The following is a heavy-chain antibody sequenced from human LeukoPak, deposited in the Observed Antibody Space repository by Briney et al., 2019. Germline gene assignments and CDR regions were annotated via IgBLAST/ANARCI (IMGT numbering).Heavy chain of an antibody. Sequence: SETLSLTCTVSGGSISSYYWSWIRQPPGKGLGWLGYIYYSGSTNYKPSLKSRVTISVETSKKQFSLKLRSVTAADTAVYYCARVTGYMIEDYFDDWGQGTLVTVSS. V-gene: IGHV4-59*01. CDR1: GGSISSYY. J-gene: IGHJ4*02. CDR3: ARVTGYMIEDYFDD. D-gene: IGHD3-22*01. CDR2: IYYSGST.